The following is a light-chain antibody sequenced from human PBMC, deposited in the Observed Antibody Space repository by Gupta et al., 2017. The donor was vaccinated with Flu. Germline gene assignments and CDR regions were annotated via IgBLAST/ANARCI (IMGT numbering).Light chain of an antibody. CDR3: SSHAGRGNWV. Sequence: QSAPTQPRSVSVSPGQSVTIACTGSSNDVGGSNRVSWYQQRPGKAPKLILYDVTERPPVVPGRFSGSKSDNTASLTISGLQADEEADYYSSSHAGRGNWVFGTGTTVTVL. CDR1: SNDVGGSNR. CDR2: DVT. J-gene: IGLJ1*01. V-gene: IGLV2-11*01.